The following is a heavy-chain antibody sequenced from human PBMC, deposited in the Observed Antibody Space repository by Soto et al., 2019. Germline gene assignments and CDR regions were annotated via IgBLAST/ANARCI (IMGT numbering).Heavy chain of an antibody. CDR2: ISSSDDGP. Sequence: PGGSLRLSCAASGFTFSSYAMSWVRQAPGKGLEWVSSISSSDDGPYYADSVKGRFTISRDNAKNSLYLQINSLRAEDTAVYYCARGDCSSGSCYDHYYYYYMDVWGKGTTVTVSS. CDR3: ARGDCSSGSCYDHYYYYYMDV. V-gene: IGHV3-23*01. CDR1: GFTFSSYA. J-gene: IGHJ6*03. D-gene: IGHD2-15*01.